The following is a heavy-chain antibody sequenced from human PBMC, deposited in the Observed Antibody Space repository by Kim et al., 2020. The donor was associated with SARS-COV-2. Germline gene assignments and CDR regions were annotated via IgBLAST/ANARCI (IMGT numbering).Heavy chain of an antibody. CDR2: IKQDGSEK. CDR3: ARDRYSGYDPHGGYYYYYGMDV. CDR1: GFTFSSYW. Sequence: GGSLRLSCAASGFTFSSYWMSWVRQAPGKGLEWVANIKQDGSEKYYVDSVKGRFTISRDNAKNSLYLQMNSLRAEDTAVYYCARDRYSGYDPHGGYYYYYGMDVWGQGTTVTVSS. D-gene: IGHD5-12*01. J-gene: IGHJ6*02. V-gene: IGHV3-7*01.